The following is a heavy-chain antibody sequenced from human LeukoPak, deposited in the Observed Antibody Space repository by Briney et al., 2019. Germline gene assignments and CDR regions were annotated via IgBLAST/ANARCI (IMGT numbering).Heavy chain of an antibody. D-gene: IGHD2-15*01. CDR3: ASPDIVVVVAATGGFDY. CDR2: IYHSGST. J-gene: IGHJ4*02. Sequence: PSETLSLTCTVSGYSISSGYYWGWIRQPPGKGLEWIGSIYHSGSTYYNPSLKSRVTISVDTSKNQFSLKLSSVTAADTAVYYCASPDIVVVVAATGGFDYWGQGTLVTVSS. CDR1: GYSISSGYY. V-gene: IGHV4-38-2*02.